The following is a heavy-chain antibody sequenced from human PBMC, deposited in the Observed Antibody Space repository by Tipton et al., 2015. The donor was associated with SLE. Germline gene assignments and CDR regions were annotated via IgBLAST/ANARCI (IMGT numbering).Heavy chain of an antibody. V-gene: IGHV4-59*08. J-gene: IGHJ4*02. CDR3: ARLGSTTYLTLDGFYFDY. D-gene: IGHD2/OR15-2a*01. CDR2: IHHSGST. Sequence: TLSLTCSVSGGSISSYHWSWIRQPPGKGLEWIGYIHHSGSTSYSPSLRSRVTISVDTSKNRLSLKVNSVTAADTAVYFCARLGSTTYLTLDGFYFDYWGQGTRVTVSS. CDR1: GGSISSYH.